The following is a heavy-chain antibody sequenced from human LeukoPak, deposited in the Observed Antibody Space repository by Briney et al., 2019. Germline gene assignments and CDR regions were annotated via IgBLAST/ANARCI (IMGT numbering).Heavy chain of an antibody. Sequence: SETLSLTCTVSGGSISPYYWSWIRQPPGKGLEWIGYIYYSGTINYNPSLKSRVTISVDTSKNQFSLKLSSVTAADTAVYYCARDGGNWNPYNWFDPWGQGTLVTVSS. CDR3: ARDGGNWNPYNWFDP. CDR1: GGSISPYY. V-gene: IGHV4-59*01. J-gene: IGHJ5*02. CDR2: IYYSGTI. D-gene: IGHD1-1*01.